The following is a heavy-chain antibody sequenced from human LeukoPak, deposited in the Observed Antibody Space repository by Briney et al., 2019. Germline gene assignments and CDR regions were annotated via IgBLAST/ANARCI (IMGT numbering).Heavy chain of an antibody. D-gene: IGHD6-13*01. Sequence: GGSLRLSCAASGFTFSSYSMNWVRQAPGKGLEWVSSISSSSSYIYYADSVKGRFTISRDNAKNSLYLQMNSLRAEDTAVYYCARDGKPYSSSWPDAFDIWGQGTMVTVSS. CDR1: GFTFSSYS. CDR3: ARDGKPYSSSWPDAFDI. V-gene: IGHV3-21*01. CDR2: ISSSSSYI. J-gene: IGHJ3*02.